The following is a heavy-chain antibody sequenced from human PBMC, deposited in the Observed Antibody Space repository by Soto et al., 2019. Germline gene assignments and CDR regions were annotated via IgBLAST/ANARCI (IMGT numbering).Heavy chain of an antibody. D-gene: IGHD1-26*01. CDR1: VFTFSSYY. J-gene: IGHJ4*02. CDR2: VNGDGSEK. Sequence: EVQLVESGGGLVQPGGSLRLSCAASVFTFSSYYMSWVRQAQGKGLEWVANVNGDGSEKYYVDSVKGRFTVSRDNAKNSLYLQMTSLRAEDTAVYYCAKWEGAGIDYWGQGTLVTVAS. V-gene: IGHV3-7*01. CDR3: AKWEGAGIDY.